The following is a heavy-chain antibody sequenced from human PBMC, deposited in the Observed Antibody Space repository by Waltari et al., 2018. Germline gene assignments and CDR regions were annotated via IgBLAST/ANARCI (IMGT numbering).Heavy chain of an antibody. D-gene: IGHD6-19*01. V-gene: IGHV4-61*02. CDR3: ARERYSSGWHVEGVKGFDH. CDR1: GGSISSGPYY. J-gene: IGHJ4*02. CDR2: IYTRGST. Sequence: QVQLQESGPGLVKPSQPLSLTCFVSGGSISSGPYYWNWIRQPAGKGLEWIGRIYTRGSTNYNPSLKSRVTISMDTSKNQFSLNLSSVTAAYTAVYWCARERYSSGWHVEGVKGFDHWGPGTLVTVSS.